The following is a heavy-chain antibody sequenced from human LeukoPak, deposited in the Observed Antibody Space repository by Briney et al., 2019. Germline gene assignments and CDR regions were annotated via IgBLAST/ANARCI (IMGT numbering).Heavy chain of an antibody. CDR3: ARDVPGTSLAGELDS. J-gene: IGHJ4*02. CDR2: ISKDGSRT. CDR1: GFTFGSYW. V-gene: IGHV3-74*01. D-gene: IGHD6-13*01. Sequence: PGGSLRLSCAASGFTFGSYWMHWVRQAPGKGPVWVSDISKDGSRTFYADSVKGRFTISRDNAKNTLYLQMHSLRAEDTAVYYCARDVPGTSLAGELDSWGQGTLVTVSS.